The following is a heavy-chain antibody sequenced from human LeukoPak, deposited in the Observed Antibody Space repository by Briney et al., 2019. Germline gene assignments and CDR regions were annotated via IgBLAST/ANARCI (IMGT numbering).Heavy chain of an antibody. Sequence: GGSLRLSCAASGFTFSSYGMHWVRQAPGKGLEWVAFILYDGSNKYYADSVKGRFTVSRDNSKNTLYLQMNNLRAEDTAVYYCAKDKPIVIIPLAVDAFDIWGQGTMVTVSS. CDR1: GFTFSSYG. D-gene: IGHD2/OR15-2a*01. CDR3: AKDKPIVIIPLAVDAFDI. V-gene: IGHV3-30*02. CDR2: ILYDGSNK. J-gene: IGHJ3*02.